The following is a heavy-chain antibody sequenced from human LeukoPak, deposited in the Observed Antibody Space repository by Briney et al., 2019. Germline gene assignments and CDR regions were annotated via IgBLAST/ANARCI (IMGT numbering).Heavy chain of an antibody. V-gene: IGHV4-59*01. CDR3: ARAPYCSSTSCYEWQQLVFDY. D-gene: IGHD2-2*01. J-gene: IGHJ4*02. Sequence: SETLSLTCTVSGGSISSYYWSWIRQPPGKGLEWIGYIYYSGSTNYNPSLKSRVTISVDTSRTQFSLKLSSVTAADTAVYYCARAPYCSSTSCYEWQQLVFDYWGQGTLVTVSS. CDR1: GGSISSYY. CDR2: IYYSGST.